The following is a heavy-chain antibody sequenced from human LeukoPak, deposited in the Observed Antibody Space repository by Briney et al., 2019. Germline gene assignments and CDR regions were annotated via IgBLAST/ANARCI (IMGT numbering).Heavy chain of an antibody. CDR1: GFIFSDSG. D-gene: IGHD2-2*01. J-gene: IGHJ4*02. CDR2: ISGSGSST. V-gene: IGHV3-23*01. CDR3: AKDYCSSTSCYFDY. Sequence: PGGSLRLSCTASGFIFSDSGMTWVRQAPRKGLEWVSSISGSGSSTCYADSVKGRFTISRDNSKNTLYLHMNSLRAEDTAVYYCAKDYCSSTSCYFDYWGQGTLVTVSS.